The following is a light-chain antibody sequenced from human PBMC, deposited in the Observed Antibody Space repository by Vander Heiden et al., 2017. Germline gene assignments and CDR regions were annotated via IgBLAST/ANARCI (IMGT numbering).Light chain of an antibody. J-gene: IGKJ2*01. CDR2: WAS. CDR1: QSVIYSSNDKNY. V-gene: IGKV4-1*01. Sequence: DIVMTQSPDSLAVSLGERATINCKSSQSVIYSSNDKNYLAWYQQKAGQPPKLLIYWASTRESGVPDRFSGSGSGTDFTLTISSLQAEDVAVYYCQQYYSNPYTFGQGTKV. CDR3: QQYYSNPYT.